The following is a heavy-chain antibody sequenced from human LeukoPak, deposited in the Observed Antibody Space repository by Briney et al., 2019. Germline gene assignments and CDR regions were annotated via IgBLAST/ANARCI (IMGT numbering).Heavy chain of an antibody. J-gene: IGHJ4*02. CDR1: GGSISSYY. V-gene: IGHV4-4*09. CDR3: ARGEAVEWELLPFDY. Sequence: PSETLSLTCTVSGGSISSYYWSWIRQPPGKGLEWIGYIYTSGSTNYNPSLKSRVTISVDTSKNQFSLKLSSVTAADTAVYYCARGEAVEWELLPFDYWGQGTLVTVSS. CDR2: IYTSGST. D-gene: IGHD1-26*01.